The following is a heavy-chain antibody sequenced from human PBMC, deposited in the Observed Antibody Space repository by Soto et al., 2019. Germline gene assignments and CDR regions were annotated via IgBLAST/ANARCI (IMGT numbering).Heavy chain of an antibody. J-gene: IGHJ5*02. CDR1: GYTFTSYY. D-gene: IGHD4-17*01. Sequence: GASVKVSCKASGYTFTSYYMHWVRQAPRQGLEWMGIINPSGGSTSYAQKFQGRVTMTRDTSTSTVYMELSSLRSEDTAVYYCARDITHDYGTHGGFDPWGQGTLVTVSS. CDR2: INPSGGST. V-gene: IGHV1-46*01. CDR3: ARDITHDYGTHGGFDP.